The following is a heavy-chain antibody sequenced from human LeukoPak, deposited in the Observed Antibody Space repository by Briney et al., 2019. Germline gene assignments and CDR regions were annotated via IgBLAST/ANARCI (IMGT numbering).Heavy chain of an antibody. J-gene: IGHJ3*02. D-gene: IGHD2-2*01. Sequence: SVKVSCKASGGTFSSYAISWVRQAPGQGFEWMGGIIPIFGTANYAQKFQGRVTITTDESTSTAYMELSSLRSEDTAVYYCARRAPYCSSTSCYAAFDIWGQGTMVTVSS. V-gene: IGHV1-69*05. CDR3: ARRAPYCSSTSCYAAFDI. CDR2: IIPIFGTA. CDR1: GGTFSSYA.